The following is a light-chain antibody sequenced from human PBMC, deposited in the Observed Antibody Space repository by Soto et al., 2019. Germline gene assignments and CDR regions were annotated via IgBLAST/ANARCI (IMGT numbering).Light chain of an antibody. J-gene: IGLJ2*01. CDR2: NVN. CDR3: SSYTSISTVV. V-gene: IGLV2-14*01. Sequence: QSALTQPASVSGSPGQSITISCIGTSSDVGGYNYVSWYQQHPDKAPKLVIYNVNNWPSGVSARFSGSKSGNTASLIISGLQAEDEADYYCSSYTSISTVVFGGGTKLTVL. CDR1: SSDVGGYNY.